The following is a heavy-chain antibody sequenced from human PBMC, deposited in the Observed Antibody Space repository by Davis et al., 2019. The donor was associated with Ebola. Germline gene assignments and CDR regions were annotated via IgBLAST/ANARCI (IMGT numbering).Heavy chain of an antibody. CDR1: GGTFTSYY. CDR2: INPSAGYT. Sequence: ASVKVSCKASGGTFTSYYMHWVRQAPGQGLEWMGVINPSAGYTNYAQKFQGRVTITRDTSTSTVHLEVRRLRSEDTAVYYCARDGPDYYGLDVWGQGTAVTVSS. CDR3: ARDGPDYYGLDV. J-gene: IGHJ6*02. V-gene: IGHV1-46*01.